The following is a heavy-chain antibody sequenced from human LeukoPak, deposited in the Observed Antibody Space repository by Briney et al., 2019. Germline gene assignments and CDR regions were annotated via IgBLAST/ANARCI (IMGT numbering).Heavy chain of an antibody. D-gene: IGHD3-22*01. CDR2: ISGSGGST. V-gene: IGHV3-23*01. J-gene: IGHJ4*02. Sequence: GGSLRLSCAASGFTFSSYAMSWVRQAPGKGLEWVAAISGSGGSTYYADSVKGRFTISRDNFKNTLYLQMNSLRAEDTAVYYCAKSFCYDSSGYYYVHWGQGSLVTVSS. CDR3: AKSFCYDSSGYYYVH. CDR1: GFTFSSYA.